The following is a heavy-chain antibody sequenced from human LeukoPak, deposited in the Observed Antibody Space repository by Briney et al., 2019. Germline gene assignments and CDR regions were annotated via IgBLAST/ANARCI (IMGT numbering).Heavy chain of an antibody. CDR3: AIAGDCSSTSCYWVYFQH. CDR2: TYFGGTT. Sequence: GGSLRLSCVASGFAINTNYMNWVRQAPGKELEWVSITYFGGTTYYADSVKGRFTISRDNSKNTLYLQMNSLRAEDTAVYYCAIAGDCSSTSCYWVYFQHWGQGTLVTVSS. CDR1: GFAINTNY. J-gene: IGHJ1*01. D-gene: IGHD2-2*01. V-gene: IGHV3-53*05.